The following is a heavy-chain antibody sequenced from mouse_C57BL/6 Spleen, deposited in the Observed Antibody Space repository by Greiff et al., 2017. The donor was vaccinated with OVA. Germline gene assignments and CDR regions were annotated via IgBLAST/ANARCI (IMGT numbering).Heavy chain of an antibody. CDR3: ASGDYYGSMYYAKGY. V-gene: IGHV1-64*01. CDR2: IHPNNGST. D-gene: IGHD1-1*01. J-gene: IGHJ4*01. Sequence: VQLQQPGAELVKPGASVKLSCKASGYTFTSYWMHWVKQRPGQGLEWIGMIHPNNGSTNYNEKFKSKATLTVDKSSSTAYMQLSSLTSEDSAVYYYASGDYYGSMYYAKGYWGQGTSVTVS. CDR1: GYTFTSYW.